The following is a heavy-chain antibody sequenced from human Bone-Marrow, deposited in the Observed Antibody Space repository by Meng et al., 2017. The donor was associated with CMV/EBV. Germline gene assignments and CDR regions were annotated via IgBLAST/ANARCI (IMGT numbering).Heavy chain of an antibody. D-gene: IGHD2-2*01. Sequence: ASVKVSCKASGYTFTGYYMHWVRQAPGHGLEWMGWINPNSGGTNYAQKFQGRVTMTRDTSISTAYMELSRLRSDDTAVYYCARDAVVPAATKTNWFAPWGQGTRVTVYS. CDR1: GYTFTGYY. V-gene: IGHV1-2*02. J-gene: IGHJ5*02. CDR3: ARDAVVPAATKTNWFAP. CDR2: INPNSGGT.